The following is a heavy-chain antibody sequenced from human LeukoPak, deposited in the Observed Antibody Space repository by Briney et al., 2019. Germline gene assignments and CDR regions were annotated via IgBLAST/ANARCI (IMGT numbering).Heavy chain of an antibody. Sequence: ASVKVSCKTSGYTFTSYAIHWVRQAPGQRLECMGWINVGSGNTKSSQKFQGRVTITRDTSASTAYMELSSLTSEDTAVYYCARKPYGGNQFDYWGQGTLVSVSS. J-gene: IGHJ4*02. V-gene: IGHV1-3*01. CDR2: INVGSGNT. CDR1: GYTFTSYA. D-gene: IGHD4-23*01. CDR3: ARKPYGGNQFDY.